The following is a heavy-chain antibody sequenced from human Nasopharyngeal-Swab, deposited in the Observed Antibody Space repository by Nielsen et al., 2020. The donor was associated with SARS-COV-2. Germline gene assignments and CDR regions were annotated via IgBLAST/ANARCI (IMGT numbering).Heavy chain of an antibody. D-gene: IGHD1-26*01. CDR2: IKEDGSQK. V-gene: IGHV3-7*03. CDR3: ARAVAGATDY. CDR1: GFTFSTFW. Sequence: GGSLRLSCAFSGFTFSTFWMTWVRQAPGKGLEWVANIKEDGSQKYYLDSVKGRFTISRDNAKNSLYLQMNSLRAEDTAIYFCARAVAGATDYWGQGTLVTVSS. J-gene: IGHJ4*02.